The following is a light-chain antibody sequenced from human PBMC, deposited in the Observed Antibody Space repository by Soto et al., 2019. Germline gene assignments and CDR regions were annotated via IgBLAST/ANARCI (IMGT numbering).Light chain of an antibody. J-gene: IGKJ5*01. CDR3: QQSYSTPPFN. V-gene: IGKV1-39*01. Sequence: IQLTQSPSSLSASVGDRVTISCRASQNIRNLLAWYQQKPGKAPKLLIYAASSLQSGVPSRFSGSGSGTDFTLTISSLQPEDFATYYCQQSYSTPPFNFGQGTRLEIK. CDR1: QNIRNL. CDR2: AAS.